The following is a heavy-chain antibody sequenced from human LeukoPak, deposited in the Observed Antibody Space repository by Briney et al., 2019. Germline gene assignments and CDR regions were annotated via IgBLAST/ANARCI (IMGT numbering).Heavy chain of an antibody. CDR3: AKAQRKMVRGVLFDY. CDR2: ISYDGSNK. CDR1: GFTFSSDG. V-gene: IGHV3-30*18. Sequence: GGSLRLSCAASGFTFSSDGMHWVRQAPGKGLEWVAVISYDGSNKYYADSVKGRFTISRDNSKNTLYLQMNSLRAEDTAVYYCAKAQRKMVRGVLFDYWGQGTLVTVSS. D-gene: IGHD3-10*01. J-gene: IGHJ4*02.